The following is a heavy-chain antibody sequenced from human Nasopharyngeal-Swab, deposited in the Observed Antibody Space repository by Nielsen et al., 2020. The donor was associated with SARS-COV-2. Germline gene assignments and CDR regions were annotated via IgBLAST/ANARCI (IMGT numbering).Heavy chain of an antibody. D-gene: IGHD3-3*01. J-gene: IGHJ4*02. V-gene: IGHV6-1*01. CDR1: GDSVSSNSAA. CDR2: TYYRSKWYN. Sequence: LRLSCAISGDSVSSNSAAWNWIRQSPSRGLEWLGRTYYRSKWYNDYAVSVKSRITINPDTSKNQFSLQLNSVTPEDTAVYYCARVGTRHYDFWSGYSFDYWGQGTLVTVSS. CDR3: ARVGTRHYDFWSGYSFDY.